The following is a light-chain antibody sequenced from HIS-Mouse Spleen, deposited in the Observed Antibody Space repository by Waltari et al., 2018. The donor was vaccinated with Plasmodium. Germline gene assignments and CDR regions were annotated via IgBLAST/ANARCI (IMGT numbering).Light chain of an antibody. CDR1: SSDVGGYNY. J-gene: IGLJ2*01. CDR2: DVS. Sequence: QSALTQPRSVSVSPGQSVTISCTGTSSDVGGYNYVSWYQQHPGKAPKRMIYDVSTRPSGVPDRFSGSKSGNTASLTISGLQAEDEADYYCCSYAGSYTLVFGGGTKLTVL. CDR3: CSYAGSYTLV. V-gene: IGLV2-11*01.